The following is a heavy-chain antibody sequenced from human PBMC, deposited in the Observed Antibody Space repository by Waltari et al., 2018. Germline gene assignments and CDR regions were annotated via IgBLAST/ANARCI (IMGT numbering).Heavy chain of an antibody. CDR3: ARPRGYSSSWGGVVKKDAFDI. CDR2: INQSGST. J-gene: IGHJ3*02. Sequence: QVQLQQWGAGLLKPSETLSLTCAVYGGSFSGYYWSWIRQPPGKGLEWIGEINQSGSTNHHPSLKSRVTISVDTSKNQSSRKLSSVTAADTAVYYCARPRGYSSSWGGVVKKDAFDIWGQGTMVTVSS. D-gene: IGHD6-13*01. CDR1: GGSFSGYY. V-gene: IGHV4-34*01.